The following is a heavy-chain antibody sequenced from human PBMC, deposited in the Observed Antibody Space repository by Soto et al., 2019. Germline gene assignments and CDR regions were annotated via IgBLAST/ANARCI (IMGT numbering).Heavy chain of an antibody. CDR1: GFTFSSYG. CDR2: IWYDGSNK. J-gene: IGHJ6*03. V-gene: IGHV3-33*01. D-gene: IGHD6-13*01. CDR3: ARVYSSSYPPYYYYMDV. Sequence: GGSLRLSCAASGFTFSSYGMHWVRQAPGKGLEWVAVIWYDGSNKYYADSVKGRFTISRDNSKNTLYLQMNSLRAEDTAVYYCARVYSSSYPPYYYYMDVWGKGTTVTVSS.